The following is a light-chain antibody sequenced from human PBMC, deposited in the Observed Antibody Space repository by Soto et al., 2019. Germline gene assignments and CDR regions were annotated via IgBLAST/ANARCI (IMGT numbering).Light chain of an antibody. J-gene: IGKJ2*01. V-gene: IGKV3-20*01. Sequence: IVLTQSPGTLSLSPGERATLSCRASQSVSSSYLAWYQQKPGQAPRLLVYGASGRATDIPDRFSGSGSGTDFTLTISRLEPEDFAVYYCQHYGTSPYVFGQGTKLETK. CDR3: QHYGTSPYV. CDR2: GAS. CDR1: QSVSSSY.